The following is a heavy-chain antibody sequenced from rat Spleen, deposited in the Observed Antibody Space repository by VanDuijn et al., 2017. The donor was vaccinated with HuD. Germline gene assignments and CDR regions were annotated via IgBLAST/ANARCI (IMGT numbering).Heavy chain of an antibody. J-gene: IGHJ4*01. D-gene: IGHD1-1*01. CDR1: GFTFSDYY. CDR2: INYDGRKT. CDR3: GQWWPYFYGMDA. V-gene: IGHV5-7*01. Sequence: EVQLVESGGGLVQPGRSLKLSCAASGFTFSDYYMAWVRQAPTKGLEWVATINYDGRKTYYRDSVKGRLPIYRDNAKITLHLQMDSLREVDTATYYCGQWWPYFYGMDAWGQGASVTVSS.